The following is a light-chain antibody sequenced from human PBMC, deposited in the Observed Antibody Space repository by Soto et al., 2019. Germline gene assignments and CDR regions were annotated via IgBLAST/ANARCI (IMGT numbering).Light chain of an antibody. V-gene: IGKV1-39*01. J-gene: IGKJ2*01. CDR1: QSISNY. Sequence: DIQMTQSPSSLSASVGDRVTITCRASQSISNYLSWYQQKPGKAPKLLIYDSSTLRSGVPSRFSGGGSGTDFTLTISSLQPEDFATYYCQQSYNAPRTFGQGTKLEIE. CDR3: QQSYNAPRT. CDR2: DSS.